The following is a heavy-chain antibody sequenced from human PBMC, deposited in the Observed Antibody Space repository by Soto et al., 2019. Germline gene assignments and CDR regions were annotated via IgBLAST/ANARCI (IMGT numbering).Heavy chain of an antibody. D-gene: IGHD1-26*01. CDR3: TTDIWTSRATDY. J-gene: IGHJ4*02. Sequence: EVQLVESGGGLVKPGGSLRLSCAASGFTFSNAWMNWVRQAPGKGLEWVGRIKSKTDGGTTDYASPMKGRVTISRDDSKNTLYLQINSLETEDTAVYYCTTDIWTSRATDYWGQGALVIVSS. CDR1: GFTFSNAW. V-gene: IGHV3-15*07. CDR2: IKSKTDGGTT.